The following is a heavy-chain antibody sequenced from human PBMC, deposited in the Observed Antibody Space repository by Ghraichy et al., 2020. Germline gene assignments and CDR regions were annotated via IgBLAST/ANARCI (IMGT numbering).Heavy chain of an antibody. J-gene: IGHJ4*02. CDR2: IYYTGTP. CDR1: GGSINNDY. Sequence: SETLSLTCSVFGGSINNDYWSWIRQPPGKGLEWVAYIYYTGTPNYNPTLKRRVTLSLDTSKNQFSLKLNSVTAAATAVYYCAGDTTGLAANFDYWGRGLLVTVSS. D-gene: IGHD6-13*01. CDR3: AGDTTGLAANFDY. V-gene: IGHV4-59*01.